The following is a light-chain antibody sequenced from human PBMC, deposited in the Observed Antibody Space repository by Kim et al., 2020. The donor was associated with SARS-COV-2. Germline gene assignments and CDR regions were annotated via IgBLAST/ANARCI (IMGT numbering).Light chain of an antibody. Sequence: DIQMTQSPSTLSASVEDRVTITCRASQSISTWLAWYQQKPGKAPKLLIYKASSLESGVPSRFSGSGSGAEFTLTISSLQPDDFATYYCQQYNGYSLAFGGGTKVDIK. CDR1: QSISTW. J-gene: IGKJ4*01. CDR3: QQYNGYSLA. V-gene: IGKV1-5*03. CDR2: KAS.